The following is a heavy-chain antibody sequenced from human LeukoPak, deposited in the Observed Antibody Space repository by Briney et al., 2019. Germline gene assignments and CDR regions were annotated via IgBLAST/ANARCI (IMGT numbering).Heavy chain of an antibody. CDR1: GFTFSSYS. Sequence: GGSLRLSCAASGFTFSSYSMNWVRQAPGKGLEWVSSISSSSSYIYYADSVKGRFTISRDNAKNSLYLQMNSLRAEDTAVYYCARNRIVGATINPFDYWGQGTLVTVSS. D-gene: IGHD1-26*01. V-gene: IGHV3-21*01. J-gene: IGHJ4*02. CDR2: ISSSSSYI. CDR3: ARNRIVGATINPFDY.